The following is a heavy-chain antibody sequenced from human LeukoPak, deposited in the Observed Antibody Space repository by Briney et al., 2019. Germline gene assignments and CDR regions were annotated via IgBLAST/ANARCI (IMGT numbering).Heavy chain of an antibody. V-gene: IGHV1-2*02. Sequence: ASVKVSCKASGYTFTGYYMNWVRQAPGQGLEWMGWINPNSGGTNYAQKFQGRVTMTRDTSISTVYMELSRLRSDDTAVYYCARGYYYDSSGYYRGYPHPLDYWGQGTLVTVSS. CDR3: ARGYYYDSSGYYRGYPHPLDY. D-gene: IGHD3-22*01. CDR1: GYTFTGYY. CDR2: INPNSGGT. J-gene: IGHJ4*02.